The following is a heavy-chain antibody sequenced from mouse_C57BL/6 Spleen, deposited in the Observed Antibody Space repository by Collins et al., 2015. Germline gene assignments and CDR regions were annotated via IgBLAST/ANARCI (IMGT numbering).Heavy chain of an antibody. J-gene: IGHJ2*01. CDR1: GFNIKDDY. CDR3: TTGDGNYFDY. Sequence: EVQLQQSGAELVRPGASVKLSCTASGFNIKDDYMHWVKQRPEQGLEWIGWIDPENGDTEYASKFQGKATITADTSSNTAYLQLSNLTSEDTAVYYCTTGDGNYFDYWGQGTTLTVSS. V-gene: IGHV14-4*01. CDR2: IDPENGDT. D-gene: IGHD2-1*01.